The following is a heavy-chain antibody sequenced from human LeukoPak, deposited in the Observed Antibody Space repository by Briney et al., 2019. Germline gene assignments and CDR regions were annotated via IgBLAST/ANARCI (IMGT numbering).Heavy chain of an antibody. CDR2: IKQDGSEK. V-gene: IGHV3-7*01. CDR1: GFTFSSYW. J-gene: IGHJ4*02. CDR3: ARTLDSSGYYVGY. D-gene: IGHD3-22*01. Sequence: GGSLRLSCAASGFTFSSYWLSWVRQAPGEGLEWVANIKQDGSEKYYVDSVKGRFTISRDNAKNSLYLQMNSLRAEDTAVYYCARTLDSSGYYVGYWGQGTLVTVSS.